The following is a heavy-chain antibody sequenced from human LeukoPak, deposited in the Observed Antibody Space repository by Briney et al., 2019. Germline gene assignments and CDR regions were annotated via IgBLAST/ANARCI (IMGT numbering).Heavy chain of an antibody. V-gene: IGHV3-23*01. D-gene: IGHD3-22*01. Sequence: GGSLRLSCAASGFTFSSYAMSWVRQAPGKGLEWVSSISGSGVRTFYADSVKGRFTISRDNSKNTVYLQMSSLRAEDTVVFYCAKARYDTSVYPFDYWGQGTLVTVSS. CDR2: ISGSGVRT. J-gene: IGHJ4*02. CDR3: AKARYDTSVYPFDY. CDR1: GFTFSSYA.